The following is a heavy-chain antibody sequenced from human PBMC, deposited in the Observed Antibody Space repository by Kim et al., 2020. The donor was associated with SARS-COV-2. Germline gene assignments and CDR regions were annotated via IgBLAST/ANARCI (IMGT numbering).Heavy chain of an antibody. D-gene: IGHD3-22*01. CDR1: GGSFSGYY. Sequence: SETLSLTCAVYGGSFSGYYWSWIRQPPGKGLEWIGEINHSGSTNYNPSLKSRVTISVDTSKNQFSLKLSSVTAADTAVYYCARGHEVRKPMIVVVIYYYYGMDVWGQGTTVTVSS. V-gene: IGHV4-34*01. CDR2: INHSGST. J-gene: IGHJ6*02. CDR3: ARGHEVRKPMIVVVIYYYYGMDV.